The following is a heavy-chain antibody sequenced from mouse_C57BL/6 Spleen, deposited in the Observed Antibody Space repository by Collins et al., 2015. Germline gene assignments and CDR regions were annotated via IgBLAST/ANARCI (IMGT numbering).Heavy chain of an antibody. D-gene: IGHD2-14*01. J-gene: IGHJ2*01. CDR1: GFTFSSYA. CDR2: ISSGGSYT. V-gene: IGHV5-9-3*01. Sequence: EVQLVESGGGLVKPGGSLKLSCAASGFTFSSYAMSWVRQTPEKRLEWVATISSGGSYTYYPDSVKGRFTISRDNAKNTLYLQMSSLRSEDTAMYYCARHKDRYGGSYYFDYWGQGTTLTVSS. CDR3: ARHKDRYGGSYYFDY.